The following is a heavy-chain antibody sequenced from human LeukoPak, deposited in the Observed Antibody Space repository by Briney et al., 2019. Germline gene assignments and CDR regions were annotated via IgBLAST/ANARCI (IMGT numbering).Heavy chain of an antibody. V-gene: IGHV3-11*04. Sequence: PGGSLRLSCAASGFTFSDYYMSWIRQAPGKGLEWVSYISSSGSTIYYADSVKGRFTISRDNAKNSLYLQMNSLRAEDTAVYYCAKDEEGYSSGWYGSWGQGTLVTVSS. J-gene: IGHJ5*01. D-gene: IGHD6-19*01. CDR1: GFTFSDYY. CDR2: ISSSGSTI. CDR3: AKDEEGYSSGWYGS.